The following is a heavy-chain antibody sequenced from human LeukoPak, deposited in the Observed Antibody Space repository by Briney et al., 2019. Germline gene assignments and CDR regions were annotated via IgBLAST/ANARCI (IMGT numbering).Heavy chain of an antibody. J-gene: IGHJ4*02. CDR1: GGSFSGCY. CDR3: ARVVVSSSWSIDY. V-gene: IGHV4-34*01. Sequence: PSETLSLTCAVYGGSFSGCYWSWIRQPPGKGLEWIGEINHSGSTNYNPSLKSRVTISVDTSKNQFSLKLSSVTAADTAVYYCARVVVSSSWSIDYWGQGTLVTVSS. CDR2: INHSGST. D-gene: IGHD6-13*01.